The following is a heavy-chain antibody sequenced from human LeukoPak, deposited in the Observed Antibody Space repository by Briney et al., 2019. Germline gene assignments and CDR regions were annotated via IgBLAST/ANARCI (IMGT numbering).Heavy chain of an antibody. D-gene: IGHD3-22*01. CDR2: IYHSGST. V-gene: IGHV4-30-2*01. Sequence: PWKTLSLTCAVSGGSISSGGYSWSWIRQPPGKGLEWIGYIYHSGSTYYNPSLKSRVTISVDRSKNQFSLKLSSVTAADTAVYYCARSYDSSGGGFDYWGQGTLVTVSS. CDR3: ARSYDSSGGGFDY. J-gene: IGHJ4*02. CDR1: GGSISSGGYS.